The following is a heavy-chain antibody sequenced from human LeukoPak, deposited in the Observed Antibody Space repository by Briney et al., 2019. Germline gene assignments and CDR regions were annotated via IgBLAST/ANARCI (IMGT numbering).Heavy chain of an antibody. CDR1: GGSFSGYY. CDR2: TNHSGRT. Sequence: SETLSLTCAVYGGSFSGYYWSWIRQPPGKGLEWIGETNHSGRTNYNPSLKSRVTISVDTSKNQFSLKLSSVPAADTAVYYCARGGNDSSGYNDYWGQGTLVTVSS. D-gene: IGHD3-22*01. J-gene: IGHJ4*02. V-gene: IGHV4-34*01. CDR3: ARGGNDSSGYNDY.